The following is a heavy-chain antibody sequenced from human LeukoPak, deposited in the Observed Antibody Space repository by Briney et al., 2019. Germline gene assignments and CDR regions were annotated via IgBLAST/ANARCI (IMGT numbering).Heavy chain of an antibody. CDR3: ARDPGDYYDHSGSFEY. CDR2: ISNSGDTI. CDR1: GFTVRDYY. D-gene: IGHD3-22*01. Sequence: GGSLRLSCVVSGFTVRDYYMSWIRLGPGKGLEWVSFISNSGDTIYYADSVKGRFTISRDNAKNSVYLQMNSLRAEDTAVYYCARDPGDYYDHSGSFEYWGQGTLVTVSS. V-gene: IGHV3-11*01. J-gene: IGHJ4*02.